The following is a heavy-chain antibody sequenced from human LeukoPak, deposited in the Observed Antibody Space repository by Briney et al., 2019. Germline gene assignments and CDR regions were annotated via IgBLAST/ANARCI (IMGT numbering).Heavy chain of an antibody. CDR1: GFTFTSSA. J-gene: IGHJ4*02. V-gene: IGHV1-58*01. CDR3: ARHLPIAVAEYYFDY. CDR2: IVVGSGNT. D-gene: IGHD6-19*01. Sequence: SVKVSCKASGFTFTSSAVQWVRQARGQRLEWIGWIVVGSGNTNYAQKFQGRVTITADESTSTAYMELSSLRSEDTAVYYCARHLPIAVAEYYFDYWGQGTLVTVSS.